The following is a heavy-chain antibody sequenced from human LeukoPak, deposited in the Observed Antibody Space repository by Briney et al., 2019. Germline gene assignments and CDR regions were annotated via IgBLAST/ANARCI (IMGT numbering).Heavy chain of an antibody. D-gene: IGHD1-26*01. CDR2: INADTSFI. V-gene: IGHV3-74*01. CDR3: AGLSGSYYAKY. J-gene: IGHJ4*02. CDR1: GFTLSSYW. Sequence: GGSLRLSCAASGFTLSSYWMHWARQVPGKGLVWVSRINADTSFISYADSVKGRFTISRDNAKNTLYLQMNSLRAEDTAVYYCAGLSGSYYAKYWGQGIMVTVSS.